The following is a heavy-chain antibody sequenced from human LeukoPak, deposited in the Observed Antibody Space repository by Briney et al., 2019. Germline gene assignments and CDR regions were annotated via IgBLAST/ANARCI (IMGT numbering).Heavy chain of an antibody. CDR3: ARLTMIVVVIGGYYFDY. D-gene: IGHD3-22*01. CDR2: IYYSGST. V-gene: IGHV4-39*01. J-gene: IGHJ4*02. Sequence: SETLSLTCTVSGGSISSSSYYWGWIRQPPGKGLEWIGSIYYSGSTYYNPSLKSRVTISVDTSKNQFSLKLSSVTAADTAVYYCARLTMIVVVIGGYYFDYWGQGTLVTVSS. CDR1: GGSISSSSYY.